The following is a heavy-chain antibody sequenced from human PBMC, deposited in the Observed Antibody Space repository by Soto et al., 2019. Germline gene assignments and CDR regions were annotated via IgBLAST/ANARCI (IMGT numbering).Heavy chain of an antibody. Sequence: ALRLSCAASRFTFSSDSMHWGRQGPGKGLEWVAGICYDGGNKYYADSVKGRFTISRDNSKNTLYLQMNILRAEDTPVYYCGRNLIRIVRGVIGDYYYYGMDVWGQGTTVTVSS. CDR1: RFTFSSDS. D-gene: IGHD3-10*01. CDR3: GRNLIRIVRGVIGDYYYYGMDV. J-gene: IGHJ6*02. V-gene: IGHV3-33*01. CDR2: ICYDGGNK.